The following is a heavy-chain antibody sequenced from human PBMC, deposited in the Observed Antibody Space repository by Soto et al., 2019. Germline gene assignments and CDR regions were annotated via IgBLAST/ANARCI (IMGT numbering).Heavy chain of an antibody. J-gene: IGHJ5*02. V-gene: IGHV3-30-3*01. CDR2: ISYDGSNK. CDR1: GFTFSSYA. Sequence: PGGSLRLSCAASGFTFSSYAMHWVRQAPGKGLEWVAVISYDGSNKYYADSVKGRFTISRDNSKNTLYLQMNSLRAEDTAVYYCARDRPHGDDYSNLARWFDPWGQGTLVTVSS. D-gene: IGHD4-4*01. CDR3: ARDRPHGDDYSNLARWFDP.